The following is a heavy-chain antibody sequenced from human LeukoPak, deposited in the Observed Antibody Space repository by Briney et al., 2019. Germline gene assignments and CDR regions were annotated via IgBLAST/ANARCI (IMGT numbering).Heavy chain of an antibody. CDR3: AREPITYYYDSSGPSAFDI. CDR2: INPNSGGT. Sequence: ASVKVSCKASGYTFTGYYMHWVRQAPGQGLEWMGWINPNSGGTNYAQKFQGRVTMTRDTSISTAYMELSRLRSDDTAVYYCAREPITYYYDSSGPSAFDIWGQGTMVTVSS. J-gene: IGHJ3*02. D-gene: IGHD3-22*01. V-gene: IGHV1-2*02. CDR1: GYTFTGYY.